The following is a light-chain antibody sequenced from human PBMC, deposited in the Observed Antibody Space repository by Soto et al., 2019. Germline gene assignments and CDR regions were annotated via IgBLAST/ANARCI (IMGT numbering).Light chain of an antibody. CDR2: AAS. CDR3: LQFSNFSWT. Sequence: AIQMTQSPSSLSASVGDRVTISCRASQVIGNDLAWYQQKPGKAPRLLIFAASNLQSGVPSRFSGSGSGTDFTLTISRLQPEDFATYYCLQFSNFSWTFGQGTKVEIK. V-gene: IGKV1-6*01. CDR1: QVIGND. J-gene: IGKJ1*01.